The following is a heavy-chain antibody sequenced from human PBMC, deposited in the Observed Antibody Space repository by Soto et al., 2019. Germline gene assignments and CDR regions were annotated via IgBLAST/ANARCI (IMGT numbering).Heavy chain of an antibody. V-gene: IGHV3-7*03. CDR3: ASVPGSPGYHGLDV. D-gene: IGHD6-19*01. Sequence: EVQLVESGGGLVQPGGSPRLSCAASGLTFSKYWMTWVRQAPGKGLEWVATIKHDGSEKSNLDSVEGRFTISRDNAKNSLSLQMNSLRVEDTAVYFCASVPGSPGYHGLDVWGQGTTVTVSS. CDR1: GLTFSKYW. CDR2: IKHDGSEK. J-gene: IGHJ6*02.